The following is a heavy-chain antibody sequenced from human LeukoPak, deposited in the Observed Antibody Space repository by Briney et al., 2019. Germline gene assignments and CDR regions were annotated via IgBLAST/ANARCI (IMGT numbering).Heavy chain of an antibody. V-gene: IGHV4-59*01. CDR1: GGSISSYY. CDR3: ARDTPLEY. Sequence: PSETLSLTCTVSGGSISSYYWSWIRQPPGKGLEWIGYIYSRGYTNYNPSLKSRVTISVDTSKRQFSLKLSSLTAADTAVYYCARDTPLEYWGQGTLVTVSS. J-gene: IGHJ4*02. CDR2: IYSRGYT. D-gene: IGHD6-6*01.